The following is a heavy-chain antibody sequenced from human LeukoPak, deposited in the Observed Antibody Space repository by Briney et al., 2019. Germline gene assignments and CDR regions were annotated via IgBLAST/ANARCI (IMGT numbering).Heavy chain of an antibody. CDR3: ARESHGSGSYIDP. CDR1: GVSISSYY. Sequence: SETLSLTCTVSGVSISSYYWSWIRQPPGKGLEWIGYICYSGSTNYNPSLKSRVTISVDTSKNQFSLKLSSVTAADTAVYYCARESHGSGSYIDPWGQGTLVTVSS. V-gene: IGHV4-59*01. D-gene: IGHD3-10*01. CDR2: ICYSGST. J-gene: IGHJ5*02.